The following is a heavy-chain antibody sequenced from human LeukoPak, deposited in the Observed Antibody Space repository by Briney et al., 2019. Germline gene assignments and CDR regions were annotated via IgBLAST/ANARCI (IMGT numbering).Heavy chain of an antibody. J-gene: IGHJ4*02. CDR1: GFTFSSYA. CDR2: ISYDGSNK. CDR3: ARDGGDDSSGYPEYYFDY. Sequence: GGSLRLSCAASGFTFSSYAMHWVRQAPGKGLEWVAVISYDGSNKYYADSVKGRFTISRDNSKNTLYLQMNSLRAEDTAVYYCARDGGDDSSGYPEYYFDYWGQGTLVTVSS. D-gene: IGHD3-22*01. V-gene: IGHV3-30*04.